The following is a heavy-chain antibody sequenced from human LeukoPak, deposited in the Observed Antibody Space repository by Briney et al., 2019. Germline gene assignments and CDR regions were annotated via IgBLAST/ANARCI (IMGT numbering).Heavy chain of an antibody. CDR1: GXRFSDFG. CDR2: ISYDGTNK. J-gene: IGHJ2*01. V-gene: IGHV3-30*18. Sequence: GGSLRLSCAAAGXRFSDFGMHWVRQAPGKGLEWVAVISYDGTNKFYVDSVKGRFTISRDNSKNTLHLQMNSLRVEDTAVYFCAKSGDYVRYFDLWGRGTLVTVSS. CDR3: AKSGDYVRYFDL. D-gene: IGHD3-16*01.